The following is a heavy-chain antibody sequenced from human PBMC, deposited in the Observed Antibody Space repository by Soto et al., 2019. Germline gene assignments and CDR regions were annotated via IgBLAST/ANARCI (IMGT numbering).Heavy chain of an antibody. CDR2: ISSNGGTT. CDR3: AREGNSSLSGPNWFDP. D-gene: IGHD6-13*01. CDR1: GFTFSHYA. V-gene: IGHV3-64*02. J-gene: IGHJ5*02. Sequence: GGSLRLSCAASGFTFSHYAMHWVRQAPGKGLQYVSTISSNGGTTYYSDSVKGRFTISRDNSKNTLFLQMGSLRADDTAVYYCAREGNSSLSGPNWFDPWGQGTLVTVSS.